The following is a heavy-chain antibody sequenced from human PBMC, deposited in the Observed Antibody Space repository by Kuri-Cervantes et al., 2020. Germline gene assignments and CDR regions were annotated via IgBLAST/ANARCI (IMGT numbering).Heavy chain of an antibody. CDR1: GYTFTSYG. V-gene: IGHV1-18*01. Sequence: ASVKVSCKASGYTFTSYGISWVRQAPGQGLEWMGWISAYNGNTNYAQKLQGRVTMTTDTSTSTAYMELSSLRSEDTAVYYCAADPPTRVGATPHDAFDIWGQGTMVTVSS. CDR2: ISAYNGNT. D-gene: IGHD1-26*01. CDR3: AADPPTRVGATPHDAFDI. J-gene: IGHJ3*02.